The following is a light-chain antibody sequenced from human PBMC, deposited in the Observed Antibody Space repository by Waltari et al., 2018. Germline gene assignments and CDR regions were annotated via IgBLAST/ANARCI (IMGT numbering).Light chain of an antibody. CDR3: SSYAGSTLM. Sequence: QSALTQPPSASGSPGQSVTISCPRTSSDVGGSHHVSWYQQHPGKAPKLMIYEVNKRPSGVPDRFSGSKSGNTASLTVSGLQAEDEADYYCSSYAGSTLMFGGGTKLTVL. CDR2: EVN. CDR1: SSDVGGSHH. J-gene: IGLJ3*02. V-gene: IGLV2-8*01.